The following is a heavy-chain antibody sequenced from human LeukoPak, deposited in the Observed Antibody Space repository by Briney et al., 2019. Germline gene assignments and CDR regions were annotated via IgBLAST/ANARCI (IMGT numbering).Heavy chain of an antibody. J-gene: IGHJ4*02. CDR2: IYYSGST. CDR3: ASGTYTHYYFDY. CDR1: GGSFSGYY. Sequence: PSETLSLTCAVYGGSFSGYYWSWIRQPPGKGLEWIGDIYYSGSTNYNPSLKSRVTIAVDTSKNQFSLKLSSVTAADTAVYYCASGTYTHYYFDYWGQGTLVTVSS. D-gene: IGHD1-26*01. V-gene: IGHV4-59*01.